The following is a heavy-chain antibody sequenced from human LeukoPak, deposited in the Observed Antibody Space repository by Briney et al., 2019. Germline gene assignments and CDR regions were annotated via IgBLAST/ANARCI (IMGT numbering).Heavy chain of an antibody. D-gene: IGHD4-17*01. CDR3: ARVTTVTHPIDY. Sequence: SETLSLTCAVYGGSFSGYYWSWIRQPPGKGLEWIGEINHSGSTNYYPSLKSRVTISVDTSKNQFSLKLSSVTAADTAVYYCARVTTVTHPIDYWGQGTLVTVSS. CDR2: INHSGST. V-gene: IGHV4-34*01. CDR1: GGSFSGYY. J-gene: IGHJ4*02.